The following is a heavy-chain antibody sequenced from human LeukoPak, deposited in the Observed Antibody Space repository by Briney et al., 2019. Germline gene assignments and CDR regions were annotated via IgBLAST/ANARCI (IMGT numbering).Heavy chain of an antibody. CDR3: ANTGSYSVY. Sequence: GGSLRLSCEASGFTFNTYSMNWARQAPGKGLEWVSSITSSGTANYADSVKDRFLISRDNSKDTLFLQMNSLRVEDTAVYYCANTGSYSVYWGQGTLVTVSS. CDR1: GFTFNTYS. D-gene: IGHD2-21*01. J-gene: IGHJ4*02. V-gene: IGHV3-23*01. CDR2: ITSSGTA.